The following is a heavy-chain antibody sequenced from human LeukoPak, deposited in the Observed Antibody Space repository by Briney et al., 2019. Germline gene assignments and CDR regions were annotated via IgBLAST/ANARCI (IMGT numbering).Heavy chain of an antibody. CDR3: ARDQSEGYSGYDHYYYGMDV. Sequence: SQTLSLTCAISGDSVPSNGAAWNWIRQSPSRGLEWLGRTYYRSKWYNDYAVSVKSRITINPDTSKNQFSLQLNSVTPEDTAVYYCARDQSEGYSGYDHYYYGMDVWGQGTTVTVSS. V-gene: IGHV6-1*01. D-gene: IGHD5-12*01. J-gene: IGHJ6*02. CDR2: TYYRSKWYN. CDR1: GDSVPSNGAA.